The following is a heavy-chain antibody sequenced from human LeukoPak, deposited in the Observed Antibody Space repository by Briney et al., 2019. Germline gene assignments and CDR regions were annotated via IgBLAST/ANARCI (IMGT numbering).Heavy chain of an antibody. J-gene: IGHJ5*02. V-gene: IGHV1-18*01. CDR3: ARAYHYTVTSYNWFDP. CDR1: GYTFTSYG. Sequence: ASVRVSCKASGYTFTSYGISWVRQAPGQGLEWMGGISAYNGNTNYAQKLQGRVTMTTDTSTSTAYMELRSRRSDDTAVYYCARAYHYTVTSYNWFDPWGQGTLVTVSS. D-gene: IGHD4-17*01. CDR2: ISAYNGNT.